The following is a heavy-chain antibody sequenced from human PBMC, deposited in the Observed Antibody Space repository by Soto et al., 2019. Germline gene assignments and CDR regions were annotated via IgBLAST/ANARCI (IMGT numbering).Heavy chain of an antibody. Sequence: EVQLVESGGGLVQPGGSLRLSCAASGFTFSTHSMNWVRQAPGKGLEWISYITSSSGTMYADSVKGRFTNSRDNAKNSLDLQMNGLRSEDTDVYFCVGEVGFQLIYWGQGTLVTVSS. CDR3: VGEVGFQLIY. V-gene: IGHV3-48*01. CDR2: ITSSSGT. D-gene: IGHD2-2*01. J-gene: IGHJ4*02. CDR1: GFTFSTHS.